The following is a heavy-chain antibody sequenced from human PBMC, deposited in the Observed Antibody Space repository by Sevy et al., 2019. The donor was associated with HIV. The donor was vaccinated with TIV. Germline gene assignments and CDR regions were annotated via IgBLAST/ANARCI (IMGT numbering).Heavy chain of an antibody. V-gene: IGHV3-33*01. CDR2: IWYDGSNK. CDR3: ARERYDSSSEIEGNWFDP. Sequence: GGSLRLSCAASGFTFSSYGMHWVRQAPGKGLEWVAVIWYDGSNKYYADSVKGRFTISRDNSKNTLYLQMNGLRAEDTAVYYCARERYDSSSEIEGNWFDPWGQGTLVTVSS. J-gene: IGHJ5*02. D-gene: IGHD6-6*01. CDR1: GFTFSSYG.